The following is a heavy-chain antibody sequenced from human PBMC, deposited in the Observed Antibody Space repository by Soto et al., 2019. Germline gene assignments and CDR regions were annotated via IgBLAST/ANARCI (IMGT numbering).Heavy chain of an antibody. J-gene: IGHJ6*02. V-gene: IGHV4-31*03. D-gene: IGHD5-18*01. CDR2: IYYSGNT. Sequence: SETLSLTCTVSGGSIRSGGYYWSWVRQNPRKGLEWIGNIYYSGNTYYNPSLKSRLTIAVDTSKNQFSLNLSSVTAADTAVYYCARDRLMATAGTARHYFGLDVWGQGTTVTVSS. CDR3: ARDRLMATAGTARHYFGLDV. CDR1: GGSIRSGGYY.